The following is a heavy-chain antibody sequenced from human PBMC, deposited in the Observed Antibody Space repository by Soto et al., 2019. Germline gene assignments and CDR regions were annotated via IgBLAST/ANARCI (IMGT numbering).Heavy chain of an antibody. D-gene: IGHD3-22*01. V-gene: IGHV3-30-3*01. CDR2: ISYDGSNK. CDR1: GFTFSSYA. Sequence: WSLRLSCASSGFTFSSYAMHWVRQAPGKGLEWVAVISYDGSNKYYADSVKGRFTISRDNSKNTLYLQMNSLRAEDTAVYYCARDLRYDSSGYYHPTGFDYWGQGTLVTVSS. CDR3: ARDLRYDSSGYYHPTGFDY. J-gene: IGHJ4*02.